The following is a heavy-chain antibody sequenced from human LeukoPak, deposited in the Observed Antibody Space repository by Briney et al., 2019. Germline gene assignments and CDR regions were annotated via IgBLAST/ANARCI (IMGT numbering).Heavy chain of an antibody. CDR3: ATGAITMVRGVIITSDY. D-gene: IGHD3-10*01. CDR1: EYTLTELS. J-gene: IGHJ4*02. V-gene: IGHV1-24*01. Sequence: ASVKVSCKVSEYTLTELSMHWVRQAPGKGLEWMGGFDPEDGETIYAQKFQGRVTMTEDTSTDTAYMELSSLRSEDTAVYYCATGAITMVRGVIITSDYWGQGTLVTVSS. CDR2: FDPEDGET.